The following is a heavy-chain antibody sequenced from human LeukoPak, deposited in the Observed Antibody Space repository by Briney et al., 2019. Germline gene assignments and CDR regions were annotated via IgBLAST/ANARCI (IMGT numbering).Heavy chain of an antibody. CDR2: IIPIFGTA. CDR3: ARVASGITGTGGWFDP. V-gene: IGHV1-69*05. D-gene: IGHD1-20*01. J-gene: IGHJ5*02. Sequence: GASVKVSCKASGGTFSSYAISWVRQAPGQGLEWMGGIIPIFGTANYAQKFQGRVTITTDESTSTAYMELSSLRSEDTAVYYCARVASGITGTGGWFDPWAREPWSPSPQ. CDR1: GGTFSSYA.